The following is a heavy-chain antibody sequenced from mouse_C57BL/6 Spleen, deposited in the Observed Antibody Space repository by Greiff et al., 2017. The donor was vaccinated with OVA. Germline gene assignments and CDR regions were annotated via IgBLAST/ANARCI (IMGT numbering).Heavy chain of an antibody. Sequence: EVMLVESGRGLVQPGGSLSLSCAASGFTFTDYYMSWVRQPPGKALEWLGFIRNKANGYTTEYSASVKGRFTISRDNSQSILYLQMNALRAEDSATYYCARYPGTNFDYWGQGTTLTVSS. D-gene: IGHD4-1*01. J-gene: IGHJ2*01. V-gene: IGHV7-3*01. CDR2: IRNKANGYTT. CDR3: ARYPGTNFDY. CDR1: GFTFTDYY.